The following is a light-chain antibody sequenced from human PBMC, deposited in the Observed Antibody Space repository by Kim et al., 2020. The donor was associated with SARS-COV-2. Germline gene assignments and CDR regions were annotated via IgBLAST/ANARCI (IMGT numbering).Light chain of an antibody. CDR3: NSRDSNDNVV. CDR2: GKN. Sequence: SSELTQDPAVSVALGQTVRITCQGDSLRSYYATWYQQKPGQAPIVVIYGKNNRPLGIPDRFSGSNSGNTASLTITGTQAGDEADYYCNSRDSNDNVVFGGGTKLTVL. CDR1: SLRSYY. J-gene: IGLJ2*01. V-gene: IGLV3-19*01.